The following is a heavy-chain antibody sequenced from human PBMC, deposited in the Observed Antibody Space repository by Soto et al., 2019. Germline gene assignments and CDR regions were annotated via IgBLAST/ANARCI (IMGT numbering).Heavy chain of an antibody. J-gene: IGHJ4*02. CDR3: ALEFCSGGSCSFDY. CDR2: INPNSGGT. D-gene: IGHD2-15*01. V-gene: IGHV1-2*04. CDR1: GYTFTGYY. Sequence: GASVKVSCKASGYTFTGYYMHWVRQAPGQGLEWMGWINPNSGGTNYAQKFQGWVTMTRDTSISTAYMELSSLRSDDTAVYYCALEFCSGGSCSFDYWGQGTLVTVSS.